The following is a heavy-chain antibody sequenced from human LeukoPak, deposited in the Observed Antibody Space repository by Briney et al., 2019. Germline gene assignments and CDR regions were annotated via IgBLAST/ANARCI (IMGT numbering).Heavy chain of an antibody. D-gene: IGHD3-9*01. Sequence: PSQTLSLTCAVSGGSISSGGYSWSWIRQPPGKGLEWIGYIYHSGSTYYNPSLKSRVTISVDTSKNQFSLKLSSVTAADTAVYYCARVNVLRYFDWPEGWFDPWGQGTLVTVSS. CDR2: IYHSGST. CDR1: GGSISSGGYS. J-gene: IGHJ5*02. CDR3: ARVNVLRYFDWPEGWFDP. V-gene: IGHV4-30-2*01.